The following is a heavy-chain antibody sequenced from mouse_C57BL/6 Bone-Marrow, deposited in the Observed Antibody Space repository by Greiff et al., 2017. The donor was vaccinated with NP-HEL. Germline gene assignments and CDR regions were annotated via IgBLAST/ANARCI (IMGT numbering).Heavy chain of an antibody. V-gene: IGHV1-39*01. CDR1: GYSFTDYN. J-gene: IGHJ4*01. Sequence: VQLQQSGPELVKPGASVKISCKASGYSFTDYNMNWVKQSNGKSLEWIGVINPNYGTTSYNQKFKGKATLTVDQSSSTAYMQLNSLTSEDSAVYYSAEGVYDGSRDYCYYAMDYWGQGTSVTVSS. CDR3: AEGVYDGSRDYCYYAMDY. CDR2: INPNYGTT. D-gene: IGHD2-3*01.